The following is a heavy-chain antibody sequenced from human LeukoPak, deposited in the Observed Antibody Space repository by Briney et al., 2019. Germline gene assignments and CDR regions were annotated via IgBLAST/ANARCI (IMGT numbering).Heavy chain of an antibody. J-gene: IGHJ5*02. Sequence: SVKLSCKASGYTFTSYYMHWVRQAPGQGLEWMGIINPSGGSTSYAQKFQDRVTMTRDTSTRSVYMGLSRLRSKDTDVYYCARESITMVRGVIEGFYPWGQETLVTVSS. CDR2: INPSGGST. V-gene: IGHV1-46*01. D-gene: IGHD3-10*01. CDR3: ARESITMVRGVIEGFYP. CDR1: GYTFTSYY.